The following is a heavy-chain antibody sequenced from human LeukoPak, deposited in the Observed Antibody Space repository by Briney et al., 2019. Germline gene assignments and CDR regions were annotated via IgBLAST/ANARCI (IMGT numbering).Heavy chain of an antibody. CDR2: IIPIFGTA. Sequence: SVKVSCKASGGTFSSYAISWVRQAPGQGLEWMGGIIPIFGTANYAQKFQGRVTITADESTSTAYMELSSLRSEDTAVYYCARAGRSGWSLEYFQHWGQGTLVTVSS. D-gene: IGHD6-19*01. J-gene: IGHJ1*01. V-gene: IGHV1-69*13. CDR1: GGTFSSYA. CDR3: ARAGRSGWSLEYFQH.